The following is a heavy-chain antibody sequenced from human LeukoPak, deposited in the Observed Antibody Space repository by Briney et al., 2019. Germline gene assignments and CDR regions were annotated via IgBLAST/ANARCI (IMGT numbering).Heavy chain of an antibody. D-gene: IGHD3-3*01. J-gene: IGHJ5*02. CDR1: GFTFGDYA. CDR2: IRSKAYGGTT. CDR3: TRAHLDHPYYDFWSGYLNWFDP. V-gene: IGHV3-49*03. Sequence: GGSLRLSCTASGFTFGDYAMSWFRQAPGKGLEWVGFIRSKAYGGTTEYAASVKGRFTISRDDSKSIAYLQMNSLKTEDTAVYYCTRAHLDHPYYDFWSGYLNWFDPWGQGTLVTVSS.